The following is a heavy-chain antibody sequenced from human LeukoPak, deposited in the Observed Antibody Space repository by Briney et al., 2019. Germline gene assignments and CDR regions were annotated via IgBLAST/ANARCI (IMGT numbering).Heavy chain of an antibody. CDR1: GGASSGYY. V-gene: IGHV4-34*01. D-gene: IGHD5-24*01. J-gene: IGHJ4*02. CDR2: IDHQGST. Sequence: SETLSLTCAVHGGASSGYYGTSMRQAPGKGLEWIGEIDHQGSTNYNPSLKSRVTISVDTSKSQFSLRLSSVTAADTAVYYCAWTRDGYLRYWGQGTLVSVSS. CDR3: AWTRDGYLRY.